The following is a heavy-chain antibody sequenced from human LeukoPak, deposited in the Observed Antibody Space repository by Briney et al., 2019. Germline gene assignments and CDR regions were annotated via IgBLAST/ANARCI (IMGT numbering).Heavy chain of an antibody. CDR1: GYSFTSYW. V-gene: IGHV5-51*01. CDR3: ARFSITVAARGAFDI. CDR2: IYPGDSDT. J-gene: IGHJ3*02. Sequence: GESLKISFKDSGYSFTSYWIGWVRQIPGKGLEWMGIIYPGDSDTRYSPSFQGQVTISADKSISTAYLRWSSLKASDTAMYYCARFSITVAARGAFDIWGQGTMVTVSS. D-gene: IGHD6-6*01.